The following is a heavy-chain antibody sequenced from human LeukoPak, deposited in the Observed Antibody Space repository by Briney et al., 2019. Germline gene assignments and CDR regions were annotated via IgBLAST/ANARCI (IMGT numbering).Heavy chain of an antibody. CDR2: IYYRVTS. CDR1: GDSISTYY. V-gene: IGHV4-59*08. Sequence: SETLSLTCTVSGDSISTYYWSWIRRPPGKGLEWIGYIYYRVTSDYNPSLKSRVTISVDTSKNQFSLKLSSVTAADTAVYFCARGPYSYDSSGAFDIWGQGTMVTASS. D-gene: IGHD3-22*01. J-gene: IGHJ3*02. CDR3: ARGPYSYDSSGAFDI.